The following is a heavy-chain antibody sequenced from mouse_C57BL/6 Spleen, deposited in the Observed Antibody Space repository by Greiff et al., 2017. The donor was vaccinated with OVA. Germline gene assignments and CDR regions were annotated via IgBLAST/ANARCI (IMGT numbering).Heavy chain of an antibody. V-gene: IGHV1-66*01. D-gene: IGHD3-2*02. CDR3: ARRGAQALYYAMDD. Sequence: QVQLKESGPELVKPGASVKISCKASGYSFTSYYIHWVKQRPGQGLEWIGWIYPGSGNTKYNEKFKGKATLTADTSSSTAYMQLSSLTSDDSAVYYCARRGAQALYYAMDDWGQGTSVTVSS. J-gene: IGHJ4*01. CDR1: GYSFTSYY. CDR2: IYPGSGNT.